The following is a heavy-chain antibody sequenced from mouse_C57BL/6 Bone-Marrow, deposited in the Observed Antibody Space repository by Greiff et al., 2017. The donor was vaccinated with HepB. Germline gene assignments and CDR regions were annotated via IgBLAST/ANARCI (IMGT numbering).Heavy chain of an antibody. CDR1: GYTFTSYT. D-gene: IGHD1-1*01. V-gene: IGHV1-4*01. J-gene: IGHJ1*03. Sequence: QVQLQQSGAELARPGGSVKMSCKASGYTFTSYTMHWVKQRPGQGLEWIGYINPSSGYTKYNQKFKDKATLTADKSSSTAYMQLSSMTSEDSAVYYFAGDYYGSSHWYFDVWGRGTRVTVSS. CDR2: INPSSGYT. CDR3: AGDYYGSSHWYFDV.